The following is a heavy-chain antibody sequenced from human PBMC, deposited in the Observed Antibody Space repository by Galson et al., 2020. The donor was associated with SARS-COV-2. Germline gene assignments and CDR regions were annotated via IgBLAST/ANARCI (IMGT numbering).Heavy chain of an antibody. CDR1: GFHFNSYE. CDR2: IATAGDT. D-gene: IGHD2-2*01. CDR3: ARGKDVVVPAAASTRNYYYYYYMDV. V-gene: IGHV3-13*01. Sequence: GESLKISCAAPGFHFNSYEMHWVRQAPGDGLEWVSAIATAGDTYYPGSVKGRFTIPRDNAKNSLYLQMNSRRAGDTAVYYCARGKDVVVPAAASTRNYYYYYYMDVWGKGTTVTVSS. J-gene: IGHJ6*03.